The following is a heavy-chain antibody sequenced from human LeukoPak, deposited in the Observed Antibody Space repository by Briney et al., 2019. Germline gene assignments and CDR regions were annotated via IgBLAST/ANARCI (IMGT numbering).Heavy chain of an antibody. D-gene: IGHD3-10*01. CDR1: GGSISSYY. V-gene: IGHV4-4*07. CDR3: ASNLFYYDSGSYYSL. J-gene: IGHJ4*02. Sequence: SETLSLTCTVSGGSISSYYWSWIRQPAGKGLEWIGRIYTSGSTNYNPSLKSRVTMSVDTSKNQFSLKLSSVTAADTAVYYCASNLFYYDSGSYYSLWGQGTLVTVSS. CDR2: IYTSGST.